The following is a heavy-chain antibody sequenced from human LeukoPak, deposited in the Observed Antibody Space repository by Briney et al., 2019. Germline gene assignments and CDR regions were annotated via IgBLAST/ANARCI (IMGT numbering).Heavy chain of an antibody. Sequence: GGSLRLSCAASGFTFSNAWMSWVRQAPGKGLEWVGRIKSKTDGGTTDYAAPVKGRFTISRDDSKNTLYLQMNSLKTEDTAVYYCLRDWYGSGSYWQIRESYFDYWGQGSLVTVSS. J-gene: IGHJ4*02. V-gene: IGHV3-15*01. CDR2: IKSKTDGGTT. D-gene: IGHD3-10*01. CDR3: LRDWYGSGSYWQIRESYFDY. CDR1: GFTFSNAW.